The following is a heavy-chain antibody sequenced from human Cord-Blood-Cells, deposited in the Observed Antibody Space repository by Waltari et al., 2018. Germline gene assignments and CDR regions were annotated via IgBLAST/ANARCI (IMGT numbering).Heavy chain of an antibody. D-gene: IGHD3-10*01. J-gene: IGHJ3*02. CDR2: IYHSGST. V-gene: IGHV4-4*02. Sequence: QVQLQESGPGLVKPSGTLSLTCAVSGGSISSSNWWSWVRQPPGKGLEWIGEIYHSGSTNHNPSLKSRVTISVDKSKNQFSLKLSSVTAADTAVYYCARGFGYYYGSGSYLGAFDIWGQGTMVTVSS. CDR3: ARGFGYYYGSGSYLGAFDI. CDR1: GGSISSSNW.